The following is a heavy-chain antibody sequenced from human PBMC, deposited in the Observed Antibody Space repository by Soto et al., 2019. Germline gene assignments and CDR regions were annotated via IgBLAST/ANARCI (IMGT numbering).Heavy chain of an antibody. CDR2: ISKDGGDK. J-gene: IGHJ4*02. Sequence: GGSLRLSCAASGFSFSRYGIHLVRQSPGKGLEWVAFISKDGGDKEYAESVKGRCTISRENSKSTVYLKMNRLRVEDTAVYYCAKDGYKYNFSDDYWGQGTLVTVSS. CDR3: AKDGYKYNFSDDY. V-gene: IGHV3-30*18. D-gene: IGHD5-18*01. CDR1: GFSFSRYG.